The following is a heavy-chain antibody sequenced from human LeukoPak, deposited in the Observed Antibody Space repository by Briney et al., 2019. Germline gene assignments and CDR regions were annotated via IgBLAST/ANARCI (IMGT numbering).Heavy chain of an antibody. Sequence: ASVKVSCKASGYTFTGYYMHWVRQAPGQGLEWMGWINPNSGGTNCAQKFQGRVTMTRDTSISTAYMELSRLRSDDTAVYYCARARVTNKKYYFDYWGQETLVTVSS. D-gene: IGHD4-11*01. V-gene: IGHV1-2*02. CDR2: INPNSGGT. CDR3: ARARVTNKKYYFDY. J-gene: IGHJ4*02. CDR1: GYTFTGYY.